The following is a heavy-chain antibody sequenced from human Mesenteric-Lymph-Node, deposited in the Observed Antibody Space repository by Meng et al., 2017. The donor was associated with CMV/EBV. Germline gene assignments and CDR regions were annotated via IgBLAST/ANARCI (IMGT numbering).Heavy chain of an antibody. D-gene: IGHD3-3*01. J-gene: IGHJ4*02. CDR1: GFTFSSYA. V-gene: IGHV3-23*03. CDR2: IYSGGSST. Sequence: GGSLRLSCAASGFTFSSYAMSWVRQAPGKGLEWVSVIYSGGSSTYYADSVKGRFTISRDNSKNTLYLQMNSLRAEDTAVYYCAKGSDFWSGSLDYWGQGTLVTSPQ. CDR3: AKGSDFWSGSLDY.